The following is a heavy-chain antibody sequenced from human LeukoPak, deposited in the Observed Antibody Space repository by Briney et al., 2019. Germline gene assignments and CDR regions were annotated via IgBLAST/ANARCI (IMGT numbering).Heavy chain of an antibody. CDR1: GYTFTSYD. Sequence: ASVKVSCKASGYTFTSYDINWVRQATGQGLEWMGWMNPNSGNTGYAQKFQGRVTMTRNTSISTAYMELSSLRSEDTAVYYCARGVRVGGWYFYDSRYYYMDVWAKGPRSPSP. CDR3: ARGVRVGGWYFYDSRYYYMDV. J-gene: IGHJ6*03. CDR2: MNPNSGNT. V-gene: IGHV1-8*02. D-gene: IGHD6-19*01.